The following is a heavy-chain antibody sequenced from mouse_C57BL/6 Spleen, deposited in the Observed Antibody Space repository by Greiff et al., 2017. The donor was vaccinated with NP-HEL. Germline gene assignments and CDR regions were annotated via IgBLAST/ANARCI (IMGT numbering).Heavy chain of an antibody. V-gene: IGHV1-69*01. CDR3: ARDGIGDNSYFDY. CDR2: IDPSDSYT. J-gene: IGHJ2*01. CDR1: GYTFTSYW. Sequence: QVQLKQPGAELVMPGASVKLSCKASGYTFTSYWMHWVKQRPGQGLEWIGEIDPSDSYTNYNQKFKGKSTLTVDKSSSTAYMQLSSLTSEDSAVYYCARDGIGDNSYFDYWGQGTTLTVSS. D-gene: IGHD1-3*01.